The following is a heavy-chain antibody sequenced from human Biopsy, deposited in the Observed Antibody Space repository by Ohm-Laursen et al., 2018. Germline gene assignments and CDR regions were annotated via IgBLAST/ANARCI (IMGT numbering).Heavy chain of an antibody. CDR2: LNPVSGNS. J-gene: IGHJ5*02. D-gene: IGHD1-7*01. V-gene: IGHV1-8*01. CDR3: GRAVRNQLLTDP. CDR1: GYTFTSYD. Sequence: ASVKVSCRVSGYTFTSYDITWVRQASGQGPEWIGWLNPVSGNSNFGQKFRGRVTVTSDTSISTAYMELSGLTSDDTATYYCGRAVRNQLLTDPWGQGTLVTVTS.